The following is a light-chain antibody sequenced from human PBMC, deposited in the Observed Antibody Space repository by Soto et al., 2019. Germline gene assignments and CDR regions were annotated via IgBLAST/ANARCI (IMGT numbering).Light chain of an antibody. CDR1: QSLVHSDGIAY. V-gene: IGKV2-30*02. CDR3: MQGTHWPIT. J-gene: IGKJ5*01. CDR2: KVS. Sequence: EVVVPQSQLSLPVTLGQPASISCRSNQSLVHSDGIAYFSWFQQRPGRSPRRLIYKVSNRDSGVPARFSGSGSGTDFALKISRVEAEDVGVYYCMQGTHWPITFGQGARLEIK.